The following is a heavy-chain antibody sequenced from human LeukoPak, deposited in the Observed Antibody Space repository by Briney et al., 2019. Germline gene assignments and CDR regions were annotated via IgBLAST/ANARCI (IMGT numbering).Heavy chain of an antibody. CDR1: GGSISSGGYY. CDR2: IYYSGST. CDR3: ARDRDDYGWFDP. J-gene: IGHJ5*02. Sequence: PSQTLSLTCTVSGGSISSGGYYWSWIRQHPGKGLEWIGYIYYSGSTYYNPSLKSRVTISVDTSKNQFSLKLSSVTAADTAVYYCARDRDDYGWFDPWGQGTLVTVSS. D-gene: IGHD5-24*01. V-gene: IGHV4-31*03.